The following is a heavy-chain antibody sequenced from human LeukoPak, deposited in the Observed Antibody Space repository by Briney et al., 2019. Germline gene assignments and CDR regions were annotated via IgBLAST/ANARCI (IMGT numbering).Heavy chain of an antibody. Sequence: PSETLSLTCAVYGGSFSGYYWNWIRQPPGKGLEWIGEINHSGSTNYNPSLKSRVTISVDTSKNQFSLKLTSVTAADTAVYYCARDTATGSYWDQGTLVTVSS. J-gene: IGHJ4*02. CDR3: ARDTATGSY. CDR1: GGSFSGYY. CDR2: INHSGST. D-gene: IGHD6-13*01. V-gene: IGHV4-34*01.